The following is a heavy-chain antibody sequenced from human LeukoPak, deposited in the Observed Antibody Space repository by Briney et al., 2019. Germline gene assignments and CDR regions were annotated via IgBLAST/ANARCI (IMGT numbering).Heavy chain of an antibody. V-gene: IGHV1-8*01. Sequence: GASVKVSCKASGYTFTSYDINWVRQATGQGLEWMGWMNPNSGNTGYAQKLQGRVTMTRNTSISTAYMELSSLRSEDTAVYYCARRRGASSSWYRWFDPWGQGTLVTVSS. CDR1: GYTFTSYD. J-gene: IGHJ5*02. CDR3: ARRRGASSSWYRWFDP. CDR2: MNPNSGNT. D-gene: IGHD6-13*01.